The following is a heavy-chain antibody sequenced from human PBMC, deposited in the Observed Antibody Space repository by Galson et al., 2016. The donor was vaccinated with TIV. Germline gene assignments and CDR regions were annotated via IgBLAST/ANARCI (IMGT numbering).Heavy chain of an antibody. J-gene: IGHJ4*02. V-gene: IGHV3-53*04. Sequence: SLRLSCAPSGFVVSNNYMSWVRRAPGKGLEWVSIIYPSSDTYYTEPMKGRFTISKHNSKNTLYLQMSNLRVEDTAVPFCATSTVPNLGDYWGQGVLVTVSS. CDR3: ATSTVPNLGDY. D-gene: IGHD4-17*01. CDR2: IYPSSDT. CDR1: GFVVSNNY.